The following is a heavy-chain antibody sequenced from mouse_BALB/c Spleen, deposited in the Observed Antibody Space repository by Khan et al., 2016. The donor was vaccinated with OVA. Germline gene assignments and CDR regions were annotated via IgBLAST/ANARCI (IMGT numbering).Heavy chain of an antibody. D-gene: IGHD1-1*01. J-gene: IGHJ4*01. CDR3: ARCNYYEYAMDY. CDR1: GYSITSNYA. V-gene: IGHV3-2*02. CDR2: ISYSGST. Sequence: EVQLQESGPGLVKPSQFLSLTCTVTGYSITSNYAWNWIRQLPGNKLEWMGYISYSGSTSYNPSLKSRISITRDTSKNQFFLQLNSVTTEDAATYVCARCNYYEYAMDYWGQGTSVTVSS.